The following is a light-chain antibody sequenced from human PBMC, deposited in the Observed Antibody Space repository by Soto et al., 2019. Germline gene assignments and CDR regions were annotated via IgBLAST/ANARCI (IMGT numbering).Light chain of an antibody. J-gene: IGLJ2*01. CDR2: DVS. V-gene: IGLV2-14*03. Sequence: QSALTQPASVSGCPGQSITISCTGTSSDVGNYNYISWYQQHPGKAPKLMIFDVSNRPSGVSDRFSGSKSGNTASLTISGLQADDEADYYCSSYSTSSPVVFGGGTKLTVL. CDR3: SSYSTSSPVV. CDR1: SSDVGNYNY.